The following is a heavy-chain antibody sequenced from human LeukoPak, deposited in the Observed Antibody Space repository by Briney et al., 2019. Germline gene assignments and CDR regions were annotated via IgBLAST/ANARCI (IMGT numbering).Heavy chain of an antibody. V-gene: IGHV4-39*01. J-gene: IGHJ2*01. D-gene: IGHD3-22*01. Sequence: TSETLSLTCTVSGGSISSSSYYWGWIRQPPGKGLEWIGSIYYSGSTYYNPSLKSRVTISVDTSKNQFSLKLSSVTAADTAVYYCASYYYDSSGYPNDWYFDLWGRGTLVTVSS. CDR1: GGSISSSSYY. CDR2: IYYSGST. CDR3: ASYYYDSSGYPNDWYFDL.